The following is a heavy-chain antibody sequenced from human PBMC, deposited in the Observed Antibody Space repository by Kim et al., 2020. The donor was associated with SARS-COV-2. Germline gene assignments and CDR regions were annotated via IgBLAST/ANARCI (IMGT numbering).Heavy chain of an antibody. V-gene: IGHV1-24*01. CDR2: FDPEDGET. Sequence: ASVKVSCKVSGYTLTELSMHWVRQAPGKGLEWMGGFDPEDGETIYAQKFQGRVTMTEDTSTDTAYMELSSLRSEDTAVYYCTTGVAMGVPSWFDPWGQGTLVPVSS. J-gene: IGHJ5*02. D-gene: IGHD1-26*01. CDR3: TTGVAMGVPSWFDP. CDR1: GYTLTELS.